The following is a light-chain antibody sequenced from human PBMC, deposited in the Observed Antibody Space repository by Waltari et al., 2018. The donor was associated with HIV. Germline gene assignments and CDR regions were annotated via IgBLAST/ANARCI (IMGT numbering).Light chain of an antibody. J-gene: IGLJ2*01. Sequence: QSALTQPPSASGSPGQSVTISCTGASSDIGVSWSHHHPGKAPKLIFYEVTKRPSGVPDRFSGSKSGNTASLTVSGLQAEDEADYYCTSYAGNNRLFGGGTKVTVL. CDR3: TSYAGNNRL. V-gene: IGLV2-8*01. CDR2: EVT. CDR1: SSDIGV.